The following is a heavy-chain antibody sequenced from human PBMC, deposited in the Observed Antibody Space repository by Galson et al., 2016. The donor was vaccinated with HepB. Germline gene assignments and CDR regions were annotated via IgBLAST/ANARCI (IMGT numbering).Heavy chain of an antibody. D-gene: IGHD3-3*01. J-gene: IGHJ4*02. Sequence: SLRLSCAASGFPFSSYAMYWVRQAPGKGLELVSAITIYGGRTHYADSVKGRFTISRDASKNTLNLQMSRLRTEDTAVYYCVRGRVNDFWSSYTERATHYFDSWGQGNLVTVSS. V-gene: IGHV3-64D*06. CDR2: ITIYGGRT. CDR1: GFPFSSYA. CDR3: VRGRVNDFWSSYTERATHYFDS.